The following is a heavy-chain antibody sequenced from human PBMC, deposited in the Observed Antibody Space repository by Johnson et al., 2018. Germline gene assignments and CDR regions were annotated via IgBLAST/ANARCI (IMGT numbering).Heavy chain of an antibody. CDR2: IGYDGGNK. CDR1: GFTFSPYA. J-gene: IGHJ3*02. CDR3: ANALGGDPYDGFDT. D-gene: IGHD3-16*01. V-gene: IGHV3-30*18. Sequence: QLVESGGGVVQPGRSLRLSCAASGFTFSPYAMFWVRQAPGKGLELVAVIGYDGGNKYYADSVMGRFTISRDKSMKTLFLQMNSLRAEATAVYFCANALGGDPYDGFDTWGQGTMVTVSA.